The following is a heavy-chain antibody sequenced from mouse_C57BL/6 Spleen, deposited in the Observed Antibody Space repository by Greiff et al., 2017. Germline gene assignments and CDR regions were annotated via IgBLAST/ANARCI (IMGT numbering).Heavy chain of an antibody. CDR3: ARSYGSSYAMDY. D-gene: IGHD1-1*01. CDR2: LDPSDSET. J-gene: IGHJ4*01. Sequence: QVQLQQPGAALVRPGSSVKLSCKASVYTFSSYWMHLVQQRPIQGLAWIGHLDPSDSETHSNQKFKYKATLTVDKSSSTAYMQLSSLTSEVAAVDYCARSYGSSYAMDYWGQGTSVTVSS. V-gene: IGHV1-52*01. CDR1: VYTFSSYW.